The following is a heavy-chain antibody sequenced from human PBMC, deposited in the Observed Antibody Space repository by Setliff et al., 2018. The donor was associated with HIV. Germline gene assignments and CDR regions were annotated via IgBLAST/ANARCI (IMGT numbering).Heavy chain of an antibody. CDR3: ARLHQFCVGNCYPIYFDY. D-gene: IGHD2-21*01. CDR2: LYHSGSA. Sequence: PSATLSLTCTVSGGSISSHYWSWIRQPPGKGLEWIGYLYHSGSANYNPSLKSRVTISGDTSKNQFSLRLTSVTAADTAVYYCARLHQFCVGNCYPIYFDYWGQGTLVTVSS. V-gene: IGHV4-59*08. CDR1: GGSISSHY. J-gene: IGHJ4*02.